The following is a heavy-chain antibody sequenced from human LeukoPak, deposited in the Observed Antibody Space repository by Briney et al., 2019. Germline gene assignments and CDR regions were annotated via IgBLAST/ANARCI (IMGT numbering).Heavy chain of an antibody. CDR1: GYTFTIYG. J-gene: IGHJ3*02. D-gene: IGHD5-24*01. CDR3: ARGFKRWLQFNAFDI. CDR2: ISAYNGNT. Sequence: ASVKVSCKASGYTFTIYGISWVRQAPGQGLEWMGWISAYNGNTNYAQKLQGRVTMTTDTSTSTAYMELRSLRSDDTAVYYCARGFKRWLQFNAFDIWGQGTMVTVSS. V-gene: IGHV1-18*01.